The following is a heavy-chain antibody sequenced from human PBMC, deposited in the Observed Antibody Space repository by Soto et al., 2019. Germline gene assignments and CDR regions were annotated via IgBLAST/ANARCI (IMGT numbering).Heavy chain of an antibody. J-gene: IGHJ4*02. CDR2: IRTTNDGGTT. CDR3: ATEPYYPASGSFEF. D-gene: IGHD3-10*01. V-gene: IGHV3-15*01. Sequence: GESLKISCAASGFTFSSYAMNWVRQAPGKGLEWVGHIRTTNDGGTTDYAAPVKGRFTISRDDSKNTVYLQIDNLKTEDIALYYCATEPYYPASGSFEFWGQGTVVTVSS. CDR1: GFTFSSYA.